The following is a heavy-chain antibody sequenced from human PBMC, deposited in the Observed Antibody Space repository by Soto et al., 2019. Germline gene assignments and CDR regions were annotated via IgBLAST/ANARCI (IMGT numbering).Heavy chain of an antibody. CDR3: ARSVATTPHFDY. D-gene: IGHD4-4*01. CDR2: XNXSXXXX. CDR1: AGTFSSYA. J-gene: IGHJ4*02. V-gene: IGHV1-46*01. Sequence: APMKVTRKASAGTFSSYANNWVRQAPGQGLEXXGIXNXSXXXXXXAQKFQGRVTMTRDTSTSTVYMELSSLRSEDTAVYYCARSVATTPHFDYWGQGTLVTVSS.